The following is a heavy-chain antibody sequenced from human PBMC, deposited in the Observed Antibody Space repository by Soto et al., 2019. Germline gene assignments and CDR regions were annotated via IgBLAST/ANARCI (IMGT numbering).Heavy chain of an antibody. J-gene: IGHJ6*02. CDR2: INAGNGNT. Sequence: QVQLVQSGAEVKKPGASVKVSCKASGYTFTSYAMNWVRQAPGQRLEWMGWINAGNGNTKYSQKFQGRVTITRDTSASTAYMELSSLRSEDTAVYYCARVKAGATPYYYYGMDVWGQGTTVTVSS. V-gene: IGHV1-3*01. CDR1: GYTFTSYA. CDR3: ARVKAGATPYYYYGMDV. D-gene: IGHD1-26*01.